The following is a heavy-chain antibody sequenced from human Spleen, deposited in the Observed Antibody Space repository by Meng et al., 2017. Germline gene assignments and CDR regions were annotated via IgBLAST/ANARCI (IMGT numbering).Heavy chain of an antibody. J-gene: IGHJ4*02. V-gene: IGHV4-34*01. CDR2: INHSGST. Sequence: QVPLHQWGAVLLKPSETLSLPFVVSGGSFSDYYWSWIRQPPGKGLEWIGEINHSGSTNYNPSLESRATISVDTSQNNLSLKLSSVTAADSAVYYCARGPTTMAHDFDYWGQGTLVTVSS. CDR3: ARGPTTMAHDFDY. D-gene: IGHD4-11*01. CDR1: GGSFSDYY.